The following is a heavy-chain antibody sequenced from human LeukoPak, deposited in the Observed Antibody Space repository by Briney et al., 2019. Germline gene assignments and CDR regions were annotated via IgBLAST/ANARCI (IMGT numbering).Heavy chain of an antibody. J-gene: IGHJ2*01. CDR1: GFTFSNHG. Sequence: GGPLTLFCADSGFTFSNHGMHWLRQAPAKGLEWVALIWYDGNNKYYADTVKGRFTVSRDNSKNTLYLQMNSLRAEDTAVYYCARDLAAGEHFYFDLWGRGALVTVSS. CDR2: IWYDGNNK. CDR3: ARDLAAGEHFYFDL. V-gene: IGHV3-33*08. D-gene: IGHD7-27*01.